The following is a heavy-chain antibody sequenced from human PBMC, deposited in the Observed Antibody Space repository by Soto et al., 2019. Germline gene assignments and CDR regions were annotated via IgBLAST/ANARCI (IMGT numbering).Heavy chain of an antibody. CDR3: AAITMIVVDMGYFDS. D-gene: IGHD3-22*01. J-gene: IGHJ4*02. Sequence: QVQLQESGPGLVKPSETLSLTCAVSGGSIRSYKWWSWVRQSPGKGLEWLGEIYHSGSTKYNASLMGRLPMSVDKAKNEFSLKLTSVTAADMAVYFCAAITMIVVDMGYFDSWCQANLVSVSS. V-gene: IGHV4-4*02. CDR2: IYHSGST. CDR1: GGSIRSYKW.